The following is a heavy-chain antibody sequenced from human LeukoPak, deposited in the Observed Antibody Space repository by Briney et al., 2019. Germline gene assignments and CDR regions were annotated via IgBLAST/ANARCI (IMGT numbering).Heavy chain of an antibody. CDR3: ARGGDSSGYCDY. CDR2: INWSATRI. Sequence: GGSLRLSCAASGFTFDDYGMSWVRQAPGKGLEGVSGINWSATRIGYADSVKGRFTISRDNAKNSLYLQMNSLRAEDTALYYCARGGDSSGYCDYWGQGTLVTVSS. J-gene: IGHJ4*02. D-gene: IGHD3-22*01. CDR1: GFTFDDYG. V-gene: IGHV3-20*04.